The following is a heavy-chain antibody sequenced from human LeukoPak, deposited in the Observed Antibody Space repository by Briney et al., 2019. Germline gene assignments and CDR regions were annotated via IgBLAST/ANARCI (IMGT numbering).Heavy chain of an antibody. V-gene: IGHV3-53*04. CDR3: ARGGNKKEGGYYY. CDR1: GVTITSNS. Sequence: GGSLRLSCAAPGVTITSNSMSWVREAPGKRLWWVSVVYSGGSADYADSVKGRFTVSRQYSKNMLYLKMTNLRDEDTAVYYCARGGNKKEGGYYYWGQGTLVTVSS. CDR2: VYSGGSA. J-gene: IGHJ4*02. D-gene: IGHD3-3*01.